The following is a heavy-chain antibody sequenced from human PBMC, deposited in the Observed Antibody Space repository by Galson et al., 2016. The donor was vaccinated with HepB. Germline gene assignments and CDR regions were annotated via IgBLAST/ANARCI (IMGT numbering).Heavy chain of an antibody. J-gene: IGHJ4*02. Sequence: SLRLSCAASGFNFISYGMHWVRQAPGKGLEWVAVTWFDGNYKDYAESVKGRITVSRDNTKNTLSLQLDSLRAEDTAVYHCARSREYFGSGSYLDYWGQGTLVIASS. CDR2: TWFDGNYK. D-gene: IGHD3-10*01. CDR3: ARSREYFGSGSYLDY. V-gene: IGHV3-33*01. CDR1: GFNFISYG.